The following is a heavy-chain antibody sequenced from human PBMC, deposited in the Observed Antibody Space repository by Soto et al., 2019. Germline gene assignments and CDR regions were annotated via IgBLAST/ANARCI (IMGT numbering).Heavy chain of an antibody. CDR2: INAGDGSR. CDR3: VRDGAVAGNNNFDF. CDR1: GYNFTNYG. J-gene: IGHJ4*02. V-gene: IGHV1-3*01. D-gene: IGHD6-19*01. Sequence: QVQLVQSGAEVKRPGASVKVSCKASGYNFTNYGVHWVRQAPGQRLEWMGWINAGDGSRKYSRNVQGRVMITSGATASTAYMEMSSLRYEYTAVYYWVRDGAVAGNNNFDFWGQGTLVTVSA.